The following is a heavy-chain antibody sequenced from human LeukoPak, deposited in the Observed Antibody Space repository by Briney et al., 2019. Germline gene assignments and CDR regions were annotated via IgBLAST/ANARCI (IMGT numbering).Heavy chain of an antibody. D-gene: IGHD2-2*01. V-gene: IGHV1-69*13. J-gene: IGHJ3*02. CDR3: ARAVGCSSTSCSAGDAFDI. CDR2: IIPIFGTA. Sequence: SVKVSCKSSGGTFSSYAISWVRQAPGQGLEWMGGIIPIFGTANYAQKFQGRVTITADESTSTAYMELSSLRSEDTAVYYCARAVGCSSTSCSAGDAFDIWGQGTMVTVSS. CDR1: GGTFSSYA.